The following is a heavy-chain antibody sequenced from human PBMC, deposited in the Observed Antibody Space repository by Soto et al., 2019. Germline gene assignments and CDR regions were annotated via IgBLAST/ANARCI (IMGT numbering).Heavy chain of an antibody. CDR2: IYPGDSDT. V-gene: IGHV5-51*01. Sequence: GESLKISCKGSGYSFTSYWIGWVRQMPGKGLEWMGIIYPGDSDTRYSPSFQGQVTISPDKSISTAYLQWSSLKASDTAMYYCATLGYCSGGSCYPQDGMDVWGQGTTVTVSS. J-gene: IGHJ6*02. D-gene: IGHD2-15*01. CDR1: GYSFTSYW. CDR3: ATLGYCSGGSCYPQDGMDV.